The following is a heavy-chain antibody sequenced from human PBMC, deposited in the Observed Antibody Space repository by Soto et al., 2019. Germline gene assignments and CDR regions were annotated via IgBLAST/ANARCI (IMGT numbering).Heavy chain of an antibody. Sequence: SETLSLTCTVSGGSISSSSYYWGWIRQPPGKGLEWIGSIYYSGSTYYNPSLKSRVTISVDTSKNQFSLKLSSVTAADTAVYYCARQVDFWSGWFDYWGQGTQVTVSS. D-gene: IGHD3-3*01. CDR1: GGSISSSSYY. CDR2: IYYSGST. CDR3: ARQVDFWSGWFDY. J-gene: IGHJ4*02. V-gene: IGHV4-39*01.